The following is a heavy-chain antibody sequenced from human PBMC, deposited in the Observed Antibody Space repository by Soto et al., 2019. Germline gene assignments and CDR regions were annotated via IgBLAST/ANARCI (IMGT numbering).Heavy chain of an antibody. CDR3: ATEVWVYYDFWSGYSDY. CDR2: IKEDGSDM. V-gene: IGHV3-7*01. Sequence: EVQLVESGGGLVQPGGSLRLSCAASGFTFSSYWMSWVRQAPGKGLEWVANIKEDGSDMDYVDSVKGRFTISRDNAKNSLYLQMNSVRAEDTAVYYCATEVWVYYDFWSGYSDYWGQGTLVTVSS. CDR1: GFTFSSYW. D-gene: IGHD3-3*01. J-gene: IGHJ4*02.